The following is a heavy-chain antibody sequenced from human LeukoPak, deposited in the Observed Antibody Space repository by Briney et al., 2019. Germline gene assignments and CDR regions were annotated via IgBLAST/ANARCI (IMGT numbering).Heavy chain of an antibody. Sequence: GGSLRLSCAASGFTFSSHAMSWVRQAPGKGLEWVSAISGSGGSTYYADSVKGRFTISRDNSKNTLYLQMNSLRAEDTAVYYCAKQLWFGRNYGGNYYGMDVWGQGTTVTVSS. J-gene: IGHJ6*02. V-gene: IGHV3-23*01. CDR3: AKQLWFGRNYGGNYYGMDV. CDR2: ISGSGGST. D-gene: IGHD3-10*01. CDR1: GFTFSSHA.